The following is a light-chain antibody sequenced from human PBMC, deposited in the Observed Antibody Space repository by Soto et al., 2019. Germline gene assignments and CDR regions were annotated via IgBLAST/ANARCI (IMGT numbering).Light chain of an antibody. CDR1: QSVSSSY. Sequence: EIVLTQSPGTPSLSPGERATLSCRASQSVSSSYLAWYQQKPGQAPRLLIYVASSRATGIPDRFSGSGSGTDFTLTISRLEPEDFAVYYCQQYGSSLFTFGPGTKVDIK. CDR2: VAS. V-gene: IGKV3-20*01. CDR3: QQYGSSLFT. J-gene: IGKJ3*01.